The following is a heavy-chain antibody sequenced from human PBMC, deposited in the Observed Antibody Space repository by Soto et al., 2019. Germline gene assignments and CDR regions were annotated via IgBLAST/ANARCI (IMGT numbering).Heavy chain of an antibody. D-gene: IGHD3-22*01. CDR1: GGSFSGYY. V-gene: IGHV4-34*01. J-gene: IGHJ4*02. CDR3: ASLYYYDSSGYYYAI. CDR2: INHSGST. Sequence: SETLSLTCAVYGGSFSGYYWSWIRQPPGKGLEWIGEINHSGSTNYNPSLKSRVTISVDTSKNQFSLKLSSVTAADTAVYYCASLYYYDSSGYYYAIWGQGTLVTVSS.